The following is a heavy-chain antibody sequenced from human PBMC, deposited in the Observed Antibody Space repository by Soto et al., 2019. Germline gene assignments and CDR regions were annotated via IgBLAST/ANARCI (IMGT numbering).Heavy chain of an antibody. CDR3: ARGARGGGTGFDY. CDR2: INHSGST. CDR1: CGSFSGYY. J-gene: IGHJ4*02. Sequence: PSETLSLTCAFYCGSFSGYYWSWIRQPPGKGLEWIGEINHSGSTNYNPSLKSRVTISVDTSKNQFSLKLSSVTAADTAVYYCARGARGGGTGFDYWGQGTLVTVSS. V-gene: IGHV4-34*01.